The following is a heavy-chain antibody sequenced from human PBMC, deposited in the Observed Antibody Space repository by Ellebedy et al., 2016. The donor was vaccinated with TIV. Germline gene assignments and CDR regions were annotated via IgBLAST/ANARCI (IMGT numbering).Heavy chain of an antibody. J-gene: IGHJ6*02. V-gene: IGHV4-38-2*02. CDR1: GYSISSGYY. CDR3: ARTDLRYGLDV. Sequence: SETLSLTXTVSGYSISSGYYWTWIRQPPGKGLEWIGSIYHSGSTYYNPSLRSRVTLSLDTSKNHLSLRLTSVTAADTAVYYCARTDLRYGLDVWGQGTTVTVS. CDR2: IYHSGST. D-gene: IGHD3/OR15-3a*01.